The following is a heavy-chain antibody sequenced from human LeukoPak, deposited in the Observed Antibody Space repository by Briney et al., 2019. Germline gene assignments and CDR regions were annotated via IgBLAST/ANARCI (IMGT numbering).Heavy chain of an antibody. D-gene: IGHD5-12*01. V-gene: IGHV5-51*01. Sequence: GESLKISCKGSGYKFTNYWIGWVRQMPGKGLEWMGIIYPGDSDTRYSPSFQGQVTISADKPISTAYLQWSSLKASDTAMYFCARQGDGYDGYDNYFDYWGQGTLVTVSS. J-gene: IGHJ4*02. CDR3: ARQGDGYDGYDNYFDY. CDR1: GYKFTNYW. CDR2: IYPGDSDT.